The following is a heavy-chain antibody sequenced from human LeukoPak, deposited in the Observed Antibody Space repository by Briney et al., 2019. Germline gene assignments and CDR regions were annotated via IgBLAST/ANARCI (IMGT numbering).Heavy chain of an antibody. CDR2: ISGSGGST. V-gene: IGHV3-23*01. J-gene: IGHJ6*02. Sequence: GGSLRLSCEASGFTFSSYAMSWVRQAPGKGLEWVSAISGSGGSTYYADSVKGRFTISRDNSKNTLYLQMNSLRAEDTAVYYCASRSEYYYDSSGYSVDYYYGMDVWGQGTTVTVSS. CDR1: GFTFSSYA. CDR3: ASRSEYYYDSSGYSVDYYYGMDV. D-gene: IGHD3-22*01.